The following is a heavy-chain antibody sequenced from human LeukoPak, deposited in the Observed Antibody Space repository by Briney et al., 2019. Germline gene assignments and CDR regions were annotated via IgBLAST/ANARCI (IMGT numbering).Heavy chain of an antibody. CDR2: ISGRGDSGGST. D-gene: IGHD3-22*01. V-gene: IGHV3-23*01. CDR1: GFTFSTYA. Sequence: GGSLRLSCAASGFTFSTYAMSWVRQAPGKGPEWVSSISGRGDSGGSTYYADSVKGRFTISRDNSKNTLYLQMNSLRAEDTAVYYCAKDKDRSYYDSSGWRGFDYWGQETLVTVSS. CDR3: AKDKDRSYYDSSGWRGFDY. J-gene: IGHJ4*02.